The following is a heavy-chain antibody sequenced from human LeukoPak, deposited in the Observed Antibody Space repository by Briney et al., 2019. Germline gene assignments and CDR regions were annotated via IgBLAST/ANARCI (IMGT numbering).Heavy chain of an antibody. CDR3: ARDGGLTGGYFVY. D-gene: IGHD7-27*01. CDR1: GLTFSSYS. J-gene: IGHJ4*02. V-gene: IGHV3-53*01. Sequence: GGSLRLSCAVSGLTFSSYSMNWVRQAPGKGLEWVSLIYSDDNTYYADSVKGRFTISRDNSKNTLYLQMNSLRAEDTGVFYCARDGGLTGGYFVYWGQGTLVTVSS. CDR2: IYSDDNT.